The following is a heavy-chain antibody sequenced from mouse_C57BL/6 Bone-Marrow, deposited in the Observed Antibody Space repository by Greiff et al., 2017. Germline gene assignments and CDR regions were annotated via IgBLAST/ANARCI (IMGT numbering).Heavy chain of an antibody. CDR2: IYPGDGDT. CDR3: ASAQAVYAMDY. D-gene: IGHD3-2*02. V-gene: IGHV1-80*01. J-gene: IGHJ4*01. CDR1: GYAFSSYW. Sequence: VKLVESGAELVKPGASVKISCKASGYAFSSYWMNWVKQRPGKGLEWIGQIYPGDGDTNYNGKFKGKATLTADKSSSTAYMQLSSLTSEDSAVYFCASAQAVYAMDYWGQGTSVTVSS.